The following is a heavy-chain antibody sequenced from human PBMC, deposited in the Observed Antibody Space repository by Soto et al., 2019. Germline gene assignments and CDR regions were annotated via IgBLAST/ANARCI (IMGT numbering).Heavy chain of an antibody. D-gene: IGHD4-17*01. J-gene: IGHJ1*01. CDR1: GFTFSNYN. Sequence: GGSLRLSCAASGFTFSNYNMNWVRQAPGKGLEWVSSISSSSTYINYADSVKGRFTISRDNAKNSLYLQMNSLRAEDTAVYYCARVTHDYGDSGDFQHWGQGTLVTVSS. V-gene: IGHV3-21*01. CDR3: ARVTHDYGDSGDFQH. CDR2: ISSSSTYI.